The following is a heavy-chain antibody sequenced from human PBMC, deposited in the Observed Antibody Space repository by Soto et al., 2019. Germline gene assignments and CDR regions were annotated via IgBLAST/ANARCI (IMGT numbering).Heavy chain of an antibody. CDR2: IYWDDDK. Sequence: QITLKESGPTLVKPTQTLTLTCTFSGFSLSTSGVGVGWIRQPPGKALEWLALIYWDDDKRYGPSLKSRLTITKDTSKNQVVLTMTNMDPVDTATYYCARAGVTMIVVAPFDYWGQGTLVTVSS. D-gene: IGHD3-22*01. V-gene: IGHV2-5*05. CDR1: GFSLSTSGVG. CDR3: ARAGVTMIVVAPFDY. J-gene: IGHJ4*02.